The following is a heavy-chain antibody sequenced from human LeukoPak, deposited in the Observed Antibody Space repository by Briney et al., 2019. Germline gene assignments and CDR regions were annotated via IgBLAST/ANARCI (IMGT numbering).Heavy chain of an antibody. CDR2: ISAYNGNT. J-gene: IGHJ4*02. D-gene: IGHD6-19*01. V-gene: IGHV1-18*01. CDR3: ASGMRQWLAYY. Sequence: ASVKVSCKASGYIFSNYGINWVRRAPGQGLEWMGWISAYNGNTNYAQKFRGRVTMTTDTSTSTAYMELRSLRSDDTAVYYCASGMRQWLAYYWGQGTLVTVSS. CDR1: GYIFSNYG.